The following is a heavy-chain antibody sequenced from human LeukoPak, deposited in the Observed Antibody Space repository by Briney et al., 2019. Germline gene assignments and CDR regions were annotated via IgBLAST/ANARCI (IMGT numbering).Heavy chain of an antibody. CDR1: GFSVSSNY. CDR2: IYSGGTT. V-gene: IGHV3-53*01. CDR3: ATFGGSSSSGYFDY. Sequence: GGSLRLSCAASGFSVSSNYMSWVRQAPGKGLEWVSVIYSGGTTYYADSVKGRFTISRDTSKNTLYLQMNSLRAEDTAVYYCATFGGSSSSGYFDYWGQGTLVTVSS. J-gene: IGHJ4*02. D-gene: IGHD6-6*01.